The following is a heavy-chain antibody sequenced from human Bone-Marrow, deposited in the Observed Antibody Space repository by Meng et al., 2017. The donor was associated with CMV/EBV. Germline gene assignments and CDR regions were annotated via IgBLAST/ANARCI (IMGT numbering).Heavy chain of an antibody. D-gene: IGHD6-13*01. V-gene: IGHV3-74*01. J-gene: IGHJ6*02. Sequence: GESLKISCAASGFTFSSYWMHWVRQAPGKGLVWVSRINSDGSSTSYADSVKGRFTISRDNAKNTLYLQMNSLRAEDTAVYYCARQEGNYYYYSFDVWGQGTTVTVSS. CDR1: GFTFSSYW. CDR3: ARQEGNYYYYSFDV. CDR2: INSDGSST.